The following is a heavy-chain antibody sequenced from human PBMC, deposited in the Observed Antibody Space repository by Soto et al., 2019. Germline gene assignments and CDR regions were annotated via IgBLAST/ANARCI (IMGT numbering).Heavy chain of an antibody. CDR2: IKSKTAGGTT. Sequence: EVQLVESGGGLVKPGGSVRLSCAASGFTFSNAWMSWVCQAPGKGLEWVGRIKSKTAGGTTEYDAPVKDRFTISRDDSKNTLYLQMNSLKTEDTAVYYCARGHRSSGKIFDSWGQGTLVTVSS. D-gene: IGHD3-22*01. V-gene: IGHV3-15*01. CDR1: GFTFSNAW. CDR3: ARGHRSSGKIFDS. J-gene: IGHJ4*02.